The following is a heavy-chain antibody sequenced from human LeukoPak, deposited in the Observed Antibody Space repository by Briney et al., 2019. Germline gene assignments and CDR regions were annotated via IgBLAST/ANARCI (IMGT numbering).Heavy chain of an antibody. J-gene: IGHJ6*02. D-gene: IGHD3-3*01. V-gene: IGHV3-30-3*01. Sequence: GRSLRLSCAASGFTFSSYAMHWVRQAPGKGLEWVAVISYDGNNKYYADSVKGRFTISRDNSKNTLYLQMNSLRAEDTAVYYCAREASPPYYDFWSGYYRKELDYYYYGMDVWGQGTTVTVSS. CDR3: AREASPPYYDFWSGYYRKELDYYYYGMDV. CDR2: ISYDGNNK. CDR1: GFTFSSYA.